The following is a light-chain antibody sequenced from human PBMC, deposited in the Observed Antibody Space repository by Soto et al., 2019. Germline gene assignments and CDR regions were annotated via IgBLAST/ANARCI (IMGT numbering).Light chain of an antibody. V-gene: IGKV3D-15*01. J-gene: IGKJ5*01. CDR3: QQYNKWPPIT. CDR1: QSVTSN. Sequence: EIVLTQSPGTLSLSPGERATLSCRASQSVTSNFLAWYQQKSGQAPRLLIYGASSRPTGIPDRFSGSGSGTEFTLTISSLQSEDFAIYYCQQYNKWPPITFGQGTRLEIK. CDR2: GAS.